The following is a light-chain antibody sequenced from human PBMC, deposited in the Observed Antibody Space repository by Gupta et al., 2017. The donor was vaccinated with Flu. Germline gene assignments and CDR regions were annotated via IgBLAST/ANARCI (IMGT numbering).Light chain of an antibody. Sequence: DIQLTQSPSSLSASVGDRVTITCRVSQGISSYLHWYRQKPGKVPKLMIYSASNWQSGVTSRFSGSGYVTDFTLTISSRQHEDGANYYGQRNYNANPFDQGTRLEIK. V-gene: IGKV1-37*01. J-gene: IGKJ5*01. CDR2: SAS. CDR1: QGISSY. CDR3: QRNYNANP.